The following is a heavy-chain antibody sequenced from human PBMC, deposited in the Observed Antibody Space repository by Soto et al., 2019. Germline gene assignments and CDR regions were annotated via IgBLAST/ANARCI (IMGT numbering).Heavy chain of an antibody. D-gene: IGHD4-17*01. CDR2: IYPGDSDT. J-gene: IGHJ6*02. CDR1: GYIFTLYW. CDR3: ARQAPTPGYYYFSYGMDV. V-gene: IGHV5-51*01. Sequence: GESLKISCKAPGYIFTLYWIGWVRQMPGKGLEWMGIIYPGDSDTRYSPSFQGQVTISADKSISTASLQWSSLKASDTAVYYCARQAPTPGYYYFSYGMDVWGQGTTVTVSS.